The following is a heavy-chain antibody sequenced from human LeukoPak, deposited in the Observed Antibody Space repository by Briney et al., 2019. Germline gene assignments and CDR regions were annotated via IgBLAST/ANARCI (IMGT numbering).Heavy chain of an antibody. Sequence: SVKVSCKTSGGTINTSGFSWVRQAPGQGLEWMGRIVPIFGPTDYAQKFQDRVTITADKSTHTAYMELRGLTSADTAVYYCAGTGYHDSTGHTPTYYFQFWGQGTQVTVSS. CDR3: AGTGYHDSTGHTPTYYFQF. J-gene: IGHJ4*02. V-gene: IGHV1-69*06. CDR2: IVPIFGPT. D-gene: IGHD3-22*01. CDR1: GGTINTSG.